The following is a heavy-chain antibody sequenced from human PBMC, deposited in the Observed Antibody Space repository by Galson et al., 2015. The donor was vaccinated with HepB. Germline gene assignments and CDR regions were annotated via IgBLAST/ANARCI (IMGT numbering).Heavy chain of an antibody. CDR2: ISAYNGNT. V-gene: IGHV1-18*01. CDR3: ARVGAGPSLDI. D-gene: IGHD1-26*01. J-gene: IGHJ3*02. CDR1: GYTFAHYG. Sequence: SVKVSCKASGYTFAHYGIAWVRQVPGQGLEWMGWISAYNGNTNSTQELQGRLTMTTDTSTSTAFMVLRSLKYDDTAVYFCARVGAGPSLDIWGQGTMVTVSS.